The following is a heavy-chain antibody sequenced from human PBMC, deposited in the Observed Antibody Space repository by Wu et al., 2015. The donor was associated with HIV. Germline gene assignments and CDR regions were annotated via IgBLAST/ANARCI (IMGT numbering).Heavy chain of an antibody. CDR3: ARYYGNWYLDV. J-gene: IGHJ2*01. V-gene: IGHV1-2*02. D-gene: IGHD3-16*01. Sequence: QVQLVQSGAEVKKPGASVKVSCKASGYTFTGYFLHWVRQAPGQGLEWMGWINADTGDTRYAQKFQGRVTMTRDMSINTAYMELTGLRSDDTAVYFCARYYGNWYLDVWGRGTSSLSLQ. CDR2: INADTGDT. CDR1: GYTFTGYF.